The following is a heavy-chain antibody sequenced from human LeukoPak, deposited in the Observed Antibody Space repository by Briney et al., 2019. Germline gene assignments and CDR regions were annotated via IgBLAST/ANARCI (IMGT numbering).Heavy chain of an antibody. D-gene: IGHD5-18*01. CDR2: INNDGSRT. J-gene: IGHJ5*02. CDR1: GFTFSDSW. CDR3: ARVGYSDGTNNWFAP. V-gene: IGHV3-74*01. Sequence: EGSLRLSCAASGFTFSDSWMHWVRQAPGKGLVWVSRINNDGSRTTYADSVKGRFTISRDNAKNTLYLQMNSLRVEDTAVYYCARVGYSDGTNNWFAPWGQGTLVTVSS.